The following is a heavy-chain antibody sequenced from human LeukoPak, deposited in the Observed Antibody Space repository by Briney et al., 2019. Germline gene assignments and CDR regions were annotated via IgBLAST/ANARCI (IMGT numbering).Heavy chain of an antibody. Sequence: PSVTLSLTCAVSGGSISSGGYSWSWIRQPPGKGLEWIGYIYYSGSTYYNPSLKSRVTISVYTSKNQFSLKLSSVTAADTAVYYCASLSHYYDSSGYGRAFDIWGQGTMVTVSS. V-gene: IGHV4-30-4*07. CDR1: GGSISSGGYS. CDR3: ASLSHYYDSSGYGRAFDI. D-gene: IGHD3-22*01. J-gene: IGHJ3*02. CDR2: IYYSGST.